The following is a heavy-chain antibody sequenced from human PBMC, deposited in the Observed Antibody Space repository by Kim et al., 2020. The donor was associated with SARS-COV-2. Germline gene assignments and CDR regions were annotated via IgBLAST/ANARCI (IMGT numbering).Heavy chain of an antibody. V-gene: IGHV4-59*01. CDR1: GGSISSYY. D-gene: IGHD5-18*01. CDR3: ARDEVRFVPKSGYSYGPWFDP. CDR2: IYYSGST. Sequence: SETLSLTCTVSGGSISSYYWSWIRQPPGKGLEWIGYIYYSGSTNYNPSLKSRVTISVDTSKNQFSLKLSSVTAADTAVYYCARDEVRFVPKSGYSYGPWFDPWGQGTLVTVSS. J-gene: IGHJ5*02.